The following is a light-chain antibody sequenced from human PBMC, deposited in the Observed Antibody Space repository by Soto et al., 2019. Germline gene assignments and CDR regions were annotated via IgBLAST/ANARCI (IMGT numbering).Light chain of an antibody. CDR1: SSKIGTSS. V-gene: IGLV1-44*01. J-gene: IGLJ1*01. Sequence: QSVLTQPHSASGTPGQRVTISCSGSSSKIGTSSVHWFQQLPGTAPKLLISTTNQRPSGVPERFSGSKSGTSASLAISGLQSEDEADYYCAAWDDSRNGHVFGTGTKVTVL. CDR2: TTN. CDR3: AAWDDSRNGHV.